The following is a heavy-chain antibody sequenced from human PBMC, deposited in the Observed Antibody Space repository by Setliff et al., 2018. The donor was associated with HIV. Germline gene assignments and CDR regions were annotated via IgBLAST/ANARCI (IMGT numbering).Heavy chain of an antibody. CDR1: GGTFNNYA. J-gene: IGHJ4*02. V-gene: IGHV1-69*05. CDR2: IIPLFGTS. CDR3: ARKTVAGTFD. D-gene: IGHD6-19*01. Sequence: SVKVSCKASGGTFNNYAISWVRQAPGQGLEWVGGIIPLFGTSNYALKFQGRVTITRDTSASTAYMELSSLRSEDTAVYYCARKTVAGTFDWGQGTLVTVSS.